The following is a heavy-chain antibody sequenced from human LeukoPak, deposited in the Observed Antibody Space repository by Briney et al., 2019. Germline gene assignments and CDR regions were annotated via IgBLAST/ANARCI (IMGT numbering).Heavy chain of an antibody. J-gene: IGHJ6*02. V-gene: IGHV4-31*03. CDR1: GGSISSGGYY. D-gene: IGHD6-13*01. CDR2: IYYSGST. CDR3: ARSRTGDSSSWYGFYYYGMDV. Sequence: ASQTLSLTCTVSGGSISSGGYYWSWIRQHPGKGLEWIGYIYYSGSTYYNPSLKSRVTISVDTSKNQFSLKLSSVTAADTVVYYCARSRTGDSSSWYGFYYYGMDVWGQGTTVTVSS.